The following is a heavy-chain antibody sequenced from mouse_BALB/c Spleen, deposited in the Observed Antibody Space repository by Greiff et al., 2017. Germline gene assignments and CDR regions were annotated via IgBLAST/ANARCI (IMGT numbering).Heavy chain of an antibody. CDR3: ARDYYGSSLYYYAMDY. CDR2: INPGSGGT. CDR1: GYAFTNYL. Sequence: QVQLQQSGAELVRPGTSVKVSCKASGYAFTNYLIEWVKQRPGQGLEWIGVINPGSGGTNYNEKFKGKATLTADKSSSTAYMQLSSLTSDDSAVYFCARDYYGSSLYYYAMDYWGQGTSVTVSS. V-gene: IGHV1-54*01. D-gene: IGHD1-1*01. J-gene: IGHJ4*01.